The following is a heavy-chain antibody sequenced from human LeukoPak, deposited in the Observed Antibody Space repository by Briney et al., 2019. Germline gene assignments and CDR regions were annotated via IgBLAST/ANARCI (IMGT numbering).Heavy chain of an antibody. V-gene: IGHV3-9*01. CDR2: ISWNSGSI. CDR3: AKSSYDSSGYFDY. J-gene: IGHJ4*02. Sequence: GGSLRLSCAASGFTFDDYAMHWVRQAPGKGLEWVSGISWNSGSIGYADSVKGRFTISRDNAKNSLYLQMNSLRAEDTALYYCAKSSYDSSGYFDYWGQGTLVTVSS. CDR1: GFTFDDYA. D-gene: IGHD3-22*01.